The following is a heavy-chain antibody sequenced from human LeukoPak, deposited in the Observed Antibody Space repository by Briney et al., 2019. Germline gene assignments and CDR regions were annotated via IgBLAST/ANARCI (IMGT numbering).Heavy chain of an antibody. J-gene: IGHJ6*02. Sequence: PGGSLRLSCAASGFTFSSYGMHWVRQAPGKGLEWVAVIWYDGSNKYYADSVKGRFTISRDNSKNTLYLQMNSLRAEDTAVYYCARGHLVAAAGTYYYYYGMDVWGQGTTVTVSS. V-gene: IGHV3-33*01. CDR3: ARGHLVAAAGTYYYYYGMDV. CDR1: GFTFSSYG. CDR2: IWYDGSNK. D-gene: IGHD6-13*01.